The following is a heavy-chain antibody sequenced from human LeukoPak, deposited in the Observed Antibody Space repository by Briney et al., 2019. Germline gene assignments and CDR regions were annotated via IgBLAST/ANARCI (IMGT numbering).Heavy chain of an antibody. V-gene: IGHV1-24*01. CDR2: VDPEDGET. J-gene: IGHJ6*03. CDR1: GYTLTELS. CDR3: ATVNQDDFWSGYYTDYYYYYYMDV. Sequence: ASVKVSCKVSGYTLTELSMHWVRQAPGKGLEWMGGVDPEDGETIYAQKCQGRVTMTEDSSTDTAYMELTSLRSEDTAVYYCATVNQDDFWSGYYTDYYYYYYMDVWGKGTTVTVSS. D-gene: IGHD3-3*01.